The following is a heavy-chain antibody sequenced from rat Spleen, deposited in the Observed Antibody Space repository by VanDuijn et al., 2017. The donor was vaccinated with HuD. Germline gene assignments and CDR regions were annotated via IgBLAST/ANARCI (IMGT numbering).Heavy chain of an antibody. J-gene: IGHJ3*01. CDR2: INTDGGDT. Sequence: EVQLVETGGGLVQPGRSLKLSCVVSGFTFRSYWMYWIRQAPGKGLEWVSSINTDGGDTYYSDSVKGRFTISRDNAENTVYLQMNSLRSEDTATYYCAKISGFPYWGHGTLVTVSS. CDR1: GFTFRSYW. V-gene: IGHV5-58*01. CDR3: AKISGFPY.